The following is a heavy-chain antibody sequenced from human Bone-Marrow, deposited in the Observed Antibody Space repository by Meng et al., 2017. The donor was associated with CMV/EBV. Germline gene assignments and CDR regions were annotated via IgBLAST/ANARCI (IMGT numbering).Heavy chain of an antibody. CDR2: IRYDGSNK. Sequence: GESLKISCVASGFTFSSYGMHWVRQAPGKGLEWVAFIRYDGSNKYYADSVKGRFTISRDNAKNSLYLQMNSLRAEDTAVYYCARDNYDFWSGYFPYYYYGMDVWGQGTTVTVSS. CDR1: GFTFSSYG. CDR3: ARDNYDFWSGYFPYYYYGMDV. V-gene: IGHV3-30*02. D-gene: IGHD3-3*01. J-gene: IGHJ6*02.